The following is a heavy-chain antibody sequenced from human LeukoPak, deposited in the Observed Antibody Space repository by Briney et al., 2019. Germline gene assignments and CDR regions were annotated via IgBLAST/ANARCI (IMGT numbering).Heavy chain of an antibody. V-gene: IGHV3-7*01. Sequence: PGGSLRLSCAASGFTFSSYWMSWVRQAPGKGLEWVANIKQDGSEKYYVDSVKGRFTISRDNAKNSLYLQMNSLRAEDTAVYYCAFSSYYLQGNYYYMDVWGKGTTVTVSS. CDR3: AFSSYYLQGNYYYMDV. CDR2: IKQDGSEK. D-gene: IGHD1-26*01. J-gene: IGHJ6*03. CDR1: GFTFSSYW.